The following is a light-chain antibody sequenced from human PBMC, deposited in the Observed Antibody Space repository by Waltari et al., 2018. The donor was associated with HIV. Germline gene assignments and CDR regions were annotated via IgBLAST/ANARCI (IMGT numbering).Light chain of an antibody. CDR2: GNS. J-gene: IGLJ3*02. Sequence: QSVLTQPPSVSGAPGQRVTISCTGSSSNIGAGYDVHWYQQLPGTAPKLLIYGNSNRPSGVPDRFSCSMSGTSASLAITGLRAEDEAEYYCQSYDSSLSGSGVFGGGTKLTVL. V-gene: IGLV1-40*01. CDR1: SSNIGAGYD. CDR3: QSYDSSLSGSGV.